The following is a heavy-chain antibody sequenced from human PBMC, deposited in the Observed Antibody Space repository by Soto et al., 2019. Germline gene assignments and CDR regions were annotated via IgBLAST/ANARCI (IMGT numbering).Heavy chain of an antibody. CDR2: IHSDGSSA. D-gene: IGHD2-21*02. J-gene: IGHJ3*01. CDR1: GLTFSYYW. V-gene: IGHV3-74*01. CDR3: ARGDRGAFDL. Sequence: GGSLRLSCAASGLTFSYYWMHWVRQAPGQGLVWVSRIHSDGSSATYADSVKGRFTISRDNAKNTLYLQMNSLRAEDTAVYYCARGDRGAFDLWGQGTVVTVSS.